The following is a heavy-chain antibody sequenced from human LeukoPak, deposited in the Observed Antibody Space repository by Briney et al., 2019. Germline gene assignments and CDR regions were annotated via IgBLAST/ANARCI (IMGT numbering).Heavy chain of an antibody. J-gene: IGHJ4*02. CDR3: ARDFAVTLAATGFDY. CDR2: ISSSGSTM. Sequence: GGSLRLSCAASGFIFSDYYMSWIRQAPGKGLEWVSYISSSGSTMYYTDSVKGRFTISRDNAKDSLYLQMNSLRAEDTAVYYCARDFAVTLAATGFDYWGQGTLVTVSS. CDR1: GFIFSDYY. D-gene: IGHD2-15*01. V-gene: IGHV3-11*01.